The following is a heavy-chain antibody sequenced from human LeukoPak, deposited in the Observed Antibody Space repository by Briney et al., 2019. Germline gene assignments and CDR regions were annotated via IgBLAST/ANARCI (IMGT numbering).Heavy chain of an antibody. D-gene: IGHD6-13*01. CDR3: ARDAPEGIAAAGLPIPFDY. CDR1: GFTFSSYS. V-gene: IGHV3-48*04. CDR2: ISSSSSTI. Sequence: GGSLRLSCAASGFTFSSYSMNWVRQAPGKGLEWVSYISSSSSTIYYADSVKGRFTISRDNAKNSLYLQMNSLRAEDTAVYYCARDAPEGIAAAGLPIPFDYWGQGTLVTVSS. J-gene: IGHJ4*02.